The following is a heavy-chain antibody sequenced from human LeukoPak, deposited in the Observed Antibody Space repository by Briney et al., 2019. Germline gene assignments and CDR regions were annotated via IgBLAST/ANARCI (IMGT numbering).Heavy chain of an antibody. CDR2: ISSGGHYI. J-gene: IGHJ4*02. CDR3: ARALKAFDC. V-gene: IGHV3-21*01. Sequence: GGSLILSCAASGGTFSSYNMHWVRQAPGKGLEWVSSISSGGHYIYYADSVKGRFTISRDNAKNSLYLQVNSLRAEDTAVYYCARALKAFDCWGQGTLVTVSS. CDR1: GGTFSSYN.